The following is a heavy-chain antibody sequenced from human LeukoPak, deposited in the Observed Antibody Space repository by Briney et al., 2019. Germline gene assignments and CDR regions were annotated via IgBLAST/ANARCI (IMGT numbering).Heavy chain of an antibody. Sequence: GASVTVSCKASGYTFTGYYMHWVRQAPGQGLEWMGWINPNSGGTNYAQKFQGRVTMTRDTSISTAYMELSSLRSEDTAVYYCARDGIPRGYSYGYLDCYYYYMDVWGKGTTVTVSS. CDR3: ARDGIPRGYSYGYLDCYYYYMDV. CDR2: INPNSGGT. V-gene: IGHV1-2*02. CDR1: GYTFTGYY. J-gene: IGHJ6*03. D-gene: IGHD5-18*01.